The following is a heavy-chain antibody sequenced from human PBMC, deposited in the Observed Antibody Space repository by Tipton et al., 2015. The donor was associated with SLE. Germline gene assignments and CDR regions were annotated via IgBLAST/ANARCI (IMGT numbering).Heavy chain of an antibody. V-gene: IGHV4-59*11. CDR1: GDSINNHY. Sequence: TLSLTCNVSGDSINNHYWTWIRQPPGQTLEWIGFFYFTGRTLYNPSLESRVTISIDTSKNQVSLQLTSVTTADTAVYYCARLARGYGDLNWFDPWGQGALVTVSS. CDR2: FYFTGRT. D-gene: IGHD4-17*01. CDR3: ARLARGYGDLNWFDP. J-gene: IGHJ5*02.